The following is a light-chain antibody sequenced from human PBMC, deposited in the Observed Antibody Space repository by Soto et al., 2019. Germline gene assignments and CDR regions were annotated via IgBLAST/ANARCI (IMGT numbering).Light chain of an antibody. CDR2: GAS. CDR1: QRVTGGY. CDR3: QRYCTSPSWT. V-gene: IGKV3-20*01. J-gene: IGKJ1*01. Sequence: VLTQSPGTLSLSPGERATLSCRATQRVTGGYLAWYQQKPGQAPRLLIYGASARATDIPERFSGSGSGTDFTINIRRLEPEDIAVYYCQRYCTSPSWTFGRGTKVEVK.